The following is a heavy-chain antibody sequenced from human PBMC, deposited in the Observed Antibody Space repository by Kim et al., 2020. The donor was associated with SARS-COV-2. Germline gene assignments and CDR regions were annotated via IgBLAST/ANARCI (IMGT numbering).Heavy chain of an antibody. D-gene: IGHD3-9*01. V-gene: IGHV4-39*01. Sequence: SETLSLTCTVSGESITSSSYYWGRIRQPPGKGLVWIGVIYVGRNIYHNPSLESRATISADTSKNQVSLNLGSVTAADTAIFYCASPPGYDKYGMDVWRQGTGVTVS. CDR3: ASPPGYDKYGMDV. CDR1: GESITSSSYY. J-gene: IGHJ6*02. CDR2: IYVGRNI.